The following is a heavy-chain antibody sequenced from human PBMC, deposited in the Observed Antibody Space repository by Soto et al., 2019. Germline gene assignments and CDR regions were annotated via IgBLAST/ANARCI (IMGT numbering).Heavy chain of an antibody. J-gene: IGHJ4*02. CDR1: GFTFSSYG. Sequence: GGSLRLSCAASGFTFSSYGMHWVRQAPGKGLEWVAVISYDGSNKYYADSVKGRFTISRDNSKNTLYLQMNSLRAEDTAVYYCAKDWGLAVRQMFAYDSSGYLGWAFDYWGQGTLVTVSS. D-gene: IGHD3-22*01. CDR2: ISYDGSNK. V-gene: IGHV3-30*18. CDR3: AKDWGLAVRQMFAYDSSGYLGWAFDY.